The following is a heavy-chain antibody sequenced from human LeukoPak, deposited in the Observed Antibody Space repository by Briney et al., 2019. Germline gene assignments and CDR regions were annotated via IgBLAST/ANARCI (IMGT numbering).Heavy chain of an antibody. CDR2: IYYSGST. D-gene: IGHD1-7*01. V-gene: IGHV4-39*01. CDR3: ARQVGNLGSA. CDR1: GGCISSSSYY. Sequence: SDTLSLPCTVSGGCISSSSYYWGWIRQPPGKGLEWNGSIYYSGSTYYNPSLKSRVTISVDTSKNQFSLKLSSVTAADTAVYYCARQVGNLGSAWGQGTLVTVSS. J-gene: IGHJ5*02.